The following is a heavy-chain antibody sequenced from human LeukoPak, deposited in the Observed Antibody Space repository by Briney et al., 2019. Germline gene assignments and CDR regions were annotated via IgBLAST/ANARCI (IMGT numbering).Heavy chain of an antibody. V-gene: IGHV4-31*03. Sequence: SQTLSLTCTVSGGSISRDGHYWSWIRQYPGKGLESIGSVSSSGTTTYNPSLKSRVTISLDTSQNQFSLNLRSLTAADTAVYYCAREMVRNAFDIWGQGTMVNVSS. CDR3: AREMVRNAFDI. D-gene: IGHD3-10*01. J-gene: IGHJ3*02. CDR2: VSSSGTT. CDR1: GGSISRDGHY.